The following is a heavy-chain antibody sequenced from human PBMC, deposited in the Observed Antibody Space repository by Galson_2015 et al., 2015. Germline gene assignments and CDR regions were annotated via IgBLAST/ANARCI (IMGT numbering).Heavy chain of an antibody. D-gene: IGHD4-11*01. J-gene: IGHJ6*02. V-gene: IGHV5-51*01. CDR3: ARHRSSYVSGMDV. CDR2: IYPGDSDI. CDR1: GYSFTNYW. Sequence: QSGAEVKKPGESLKISCTGSGYSFTNYWIGWVRQMPGKGLEWMGIIYPGDSDIRYSPSFQGQVTISADKSISTAYLQWSSLRASDTAMYYCARHRSSYVSGMDVWGQGTTVTVSS.